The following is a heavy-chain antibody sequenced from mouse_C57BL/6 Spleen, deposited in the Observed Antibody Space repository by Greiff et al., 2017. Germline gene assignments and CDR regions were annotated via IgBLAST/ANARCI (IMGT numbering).Heavy chain of an antibody. V-gene: IGHV14-1*01. J-gene: IGHJ4*01. Sequence: EVQLMESGAELVRPGASVKLSCTASGFNIKDYYMHWVKQRPEQGLEWIGMIDPEDGDTEYAPKFQGQATMTADTSSNTAYLQLSSLTSEDTAVYYCTTRLLSHMDYWGQGASVTVSS. CDR2: IDPEDGDT. CDR3: TTRLLSHMDY. CDR1: GFNIKDYY. D-gene: IGHD2-10*01.